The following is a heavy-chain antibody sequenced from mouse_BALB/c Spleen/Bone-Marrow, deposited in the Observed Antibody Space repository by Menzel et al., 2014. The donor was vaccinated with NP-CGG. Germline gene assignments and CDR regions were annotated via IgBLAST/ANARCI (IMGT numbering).Heavy chain of an antibody. J-gene: IGHJ3*01. CDR2: IDPANGST. V-gene: IGHV14-3*02. D-gene: IGHD2-4*01. CDR3: ARLGITSGFAY. CDR1: GFYIKDTY. Sequence: EVQLQQSGAELVKPGASVKLSCTASGFYIKDTYMHWVKQSPEKSLEWIGRIDPANGSTTYDPKFKGKATITADTSSNSAYLQLSSPTAEDAAFYYCARLGITSGFAYWGQGTLVTVSA.